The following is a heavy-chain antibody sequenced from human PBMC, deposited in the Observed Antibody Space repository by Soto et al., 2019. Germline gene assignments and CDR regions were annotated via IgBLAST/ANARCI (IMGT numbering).Heavy chain of an antibody. V-gene: IGHV2-26*01. CDR2: IFSIDEK. D-gene: IGHD6-19*01. CDR3: ARDPLRYSSGWFISADYYGMDV. CDR1: GFSLSNARMG. J-gene: IGHJ6*02. Sequence: KSGPTLVNPTETLTLTCTVSGFSLSNARMGVSWIRQPPGKALEWLAHIFSIDEKSYSTSLKSRLAISKDTSKSQVVLTMTNMDPVDTDTYYCARDPLRYSSGWFISADYYGMDVWGQGTTVTVYS.